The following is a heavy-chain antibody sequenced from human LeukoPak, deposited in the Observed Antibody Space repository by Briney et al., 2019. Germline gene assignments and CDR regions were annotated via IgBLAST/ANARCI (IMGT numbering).Heavy chain of an antibody. D-gene: IGHD3-22*01. CDR1: GGTFSSYA. J-gene: IGHJ4*02. CDR2: IIPIFGTA. Sequence: ASVKVSCKASGGTFSSYAISWVRQAPGQGLEWMGRIIPIFGTANYAQKFQGRVTITTDESTSTAYMELSSLRSEDTAVYYCASAPTYYYDSSGYYYFDYWGQGTLVTVSS. V-gene: IGHV1-69*05. CDR3: ASAPTYYYDSSGYYYFDY.